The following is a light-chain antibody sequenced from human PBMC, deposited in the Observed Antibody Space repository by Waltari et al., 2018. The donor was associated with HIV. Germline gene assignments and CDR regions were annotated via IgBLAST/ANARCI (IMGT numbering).Light chain of an antibody. CDR3: AAWDDSLSGLV. J-gene: IGLJ2*01. CDR1: SSNIGSNY. V-gene: IGLV1-47*01. CDR2: RNN. Sequence: QSVLTQPPSASGTPGQRVTISCSGSSSNIGSNYVYWYQQLPGTAPKLLIYRNNQRPSGVPYRFSCSKSGTSASLAISGLRSEDEADYYCAAWDDSLSGLVFGGGTKLTVL.